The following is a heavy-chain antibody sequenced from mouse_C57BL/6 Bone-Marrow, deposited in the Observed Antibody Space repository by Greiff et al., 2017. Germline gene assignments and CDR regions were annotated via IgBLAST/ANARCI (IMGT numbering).Heavy chain of an antibody. J-gene: IGHJ3*01. CDR1: GFNIKDDY. V-gene: IGHV14-4*01. CDR3: TTDYSNYVGVSWFAY. D-gene: IGHD2-5*01. CDR2: IDPENGDT. Sequence: VQLQQSGAELVRPGASVKLSCTASGFNIKDDYMHWVKQRPEQGLEWIGWIDPENGDTEYASKFQGKATITADTSSNTASLQLSSLTSEDTAVYYCTTDYSNYVGVSWFAYWGQGTLVTVSA.